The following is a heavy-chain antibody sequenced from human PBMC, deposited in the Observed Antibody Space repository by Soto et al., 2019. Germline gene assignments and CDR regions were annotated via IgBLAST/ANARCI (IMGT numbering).Heavy chain of an antibody. D-gene: IGHD3-22*01. Sequence: PSETLSLTCTVSGGSISSYYWSWIRQPPGKGLEWIGYIYYSGSTNYNPSLKSRVTISVDTSKNQFSLKLSSVTAADTAVYYCARGQGGYYDSSGYRFDYWGQGTLVTVSS. J-gene: IGHJ4*02. V-gene: IGHV4-59*01. CDR1: GGSISSYY. CDR2: IYYSGST. CDR3: ARGQGGYYDSSGYRFDY.